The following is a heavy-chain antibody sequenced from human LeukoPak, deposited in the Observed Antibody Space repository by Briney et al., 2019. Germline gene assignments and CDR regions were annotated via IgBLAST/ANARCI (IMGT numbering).Heavy chain of an antibody. D-gene: IGHD2-15*01. J-gene: IGHJ4*02. CDR3: ARGGDCSGGSCYAFDY. CDR1: GGSISSYY. V-gene: IGHV4-59*01. Sequence: PSETLSLTCTVSGGSISSYYWSWIRQPPGKGLEWIGYIYNRGSTNYNPSLKSRVTISVDTSKNQFSLKLRSVTAADTAVYYCARGGDCSGGSCYAFDYWGQGTLVTVSS. CDR2: IYNRGST.